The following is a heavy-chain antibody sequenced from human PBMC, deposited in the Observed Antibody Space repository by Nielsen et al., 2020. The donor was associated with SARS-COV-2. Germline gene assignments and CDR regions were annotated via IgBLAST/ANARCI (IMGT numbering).Heavy chain of an antibody. V-gene: IGHV1-69*13. CDR3: ARNLGYCSGGSCHQGY. CDR2: IIPIFGTA. CDR1: GYTFTGYY. D-gene: IGHD2-15*01. J-gene: IGHJ4*02. Sequence: SVKVSCKASGYTFTGYYMHWVRQAPGQGLEWMGGIIPIFGTANYAQKFQGRVTITADESTSTAYMELRSLRSDDTAVYYCARNLGYCSGGSCHQGYWGQGTLVTVSS.